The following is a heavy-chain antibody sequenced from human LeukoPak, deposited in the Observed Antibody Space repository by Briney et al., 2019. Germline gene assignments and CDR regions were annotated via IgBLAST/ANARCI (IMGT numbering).Heavy chain of an antibody. Sequence: PGGSLRLSCAASGFSFRSFSMTWVRQAPGKGLEWVAAISSTSNHSYHADSVKGRFSISRDNDKNSLFLEMNSLRAEDTALYYCATRVTADLYEVFDIWGQGTMLTVSS. D-gene: IGHD3-16*01. J-gene: IGHJ3*02. V-gene: IGHV3-21*06. CDR2: ISSTSNHS. CDR3: ATRVTADLYEVFDI. CDR1: GFSFRSFS.